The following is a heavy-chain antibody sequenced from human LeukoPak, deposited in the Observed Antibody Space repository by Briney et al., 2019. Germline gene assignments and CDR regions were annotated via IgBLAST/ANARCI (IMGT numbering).Heavy chain of an antibody. J-gene: IGHJ5*02. V-gene: IGHV3-11*04. CDR1: GFTFSDYY. D-gene: IGHD3-3*01. Sequence: GGSLRLSCAASGFTFSDYYMSWIRQAPGKGLEWVSYISSSGSTIYYADSVKGRSTISRDNAKNSLYLQMNSLRAEDTAVYYCARLRFLEWSHVGDWFDPWGQGTLVTVSS. CDR2: ISSSGSTI. CDR3: ARLRFLEWSHVGDWFDP.